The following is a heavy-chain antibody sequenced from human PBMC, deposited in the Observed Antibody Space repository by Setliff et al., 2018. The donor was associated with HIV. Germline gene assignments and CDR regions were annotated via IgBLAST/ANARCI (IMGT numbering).Heavy chain of an antibody. Sequence: TCTVSGVSIDKNYWSWVRRPPGKGLEWIGRVYMSGKTNYSPSLKSRVTMSADTSKNQDSLKLTSVTAADTAVYYCAKDAGVTGGLYRYYIDAWGNGTTVTVSS. CDR3: AKDAGVTGGLYRYYIDA. D-gene: IGHD2-8*01. J-gene: IGHJ6*03. CDR2: VYMSGKT. V-gene: IGHV4-4*07. CDR1: GVSIDKNY.